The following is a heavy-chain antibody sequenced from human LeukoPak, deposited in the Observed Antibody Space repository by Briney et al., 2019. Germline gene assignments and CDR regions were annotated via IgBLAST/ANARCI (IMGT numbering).Heavy chain of an antibody. J-gene: IGHJ4*02. D-gene: IGHD3-16*01. V-gene: IGHV3-30*03. CDR1: GFTFSSYG. CDR2: ISYDGSNK. Sequence: GGSLRLSCAASGFTFSSYGMHWVRQAPGKGLEWVAVISYDGSNKYYADSVKGRFTISRDNSKNTLYLQMNSLRAEDTAVYYCARDRGLGELYTHYWGQGTLVTVSS. CDR3: ARDRGLGELYTHY.